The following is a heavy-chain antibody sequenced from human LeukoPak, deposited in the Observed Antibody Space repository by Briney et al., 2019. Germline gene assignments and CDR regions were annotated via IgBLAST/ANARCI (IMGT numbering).Heavy chain of an antibody. D-gene: IGHD4-17*01. CDR1: GFTVSKNY. Sequence: AGGSLRLSCVASGFTVSKNYMSWVRQAPGRGVEWVSLIYGGGTTYYADSVKGRFTISSDSSKNTVYLQMNSLRAEDTAVYYCARGPNYGDYGGQGGEGTLVTVSS. J-gene: IGHJ4*02. V-gene: IGHV3-53*01. CDR2: IYGGGTT. CDR3: ARGPNYGDYGGQ.